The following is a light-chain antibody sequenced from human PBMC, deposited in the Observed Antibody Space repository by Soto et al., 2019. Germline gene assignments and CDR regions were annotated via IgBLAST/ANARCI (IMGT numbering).Light chain of an antibody. V-gene: IGKV3-15*01. Sequence: EIVMTQSPATLSVSPGERATLSCRASHSVSSTLAWYQQKPGQAPRLLIYDASTRATGIPARFSGSGSGTEFTLTISSLQSEDFAVYYCQQYSDWPSTFGQGTKLEI. J-gene: IGKJ2*02. CDR3: QQYSDWPST. CDR2: DAS. CDR1: HSVSST.